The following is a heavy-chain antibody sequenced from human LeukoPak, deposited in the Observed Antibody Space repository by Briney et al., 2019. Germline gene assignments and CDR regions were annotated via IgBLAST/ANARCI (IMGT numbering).Heavy chain of an antibody. CDR1: GFTFSSYA. V-gene: IGHV3-23*01. CDR3: AKGYSSSGTYNTPFDY. J-gene: IGHJ4*02. Sequence: GGSLRLSCAASGFTFSSYAMSWDRQAPGKGLEWASVISSGGSTGYVDSVKGRFTISRDYSKNTLYLQMDSLRAEDSAVYYCAKGYSSSGTYNTPFDYWGQGTLVTVSS. CDR2: ISSGGST. D-gene: IGHD3-10*01.